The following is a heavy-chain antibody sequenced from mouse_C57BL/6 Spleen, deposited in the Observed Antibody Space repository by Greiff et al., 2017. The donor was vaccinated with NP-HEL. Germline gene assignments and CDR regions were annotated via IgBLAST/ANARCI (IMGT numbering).Heavy chain of an antibody. CDR1: GYTFTDYN. Sequence: EVQLQQSGPELVKPGASVKMSCKASGYTFTDYNMHWVKQSHGKSLEWIGYINPNNGGTSYNPKFKGKATLTVNKSSSTAYMEVRSLTSEDSAVYYCAREEEIYDYVFDYWGQGTTLTVSS. CDR2: INPNNGGT. V-gene: IGHV1-22*01. J-gene: IGHJ2*01. CDR3: AREEEIYDYVFDY. D-gene: IGHD2-4*01.